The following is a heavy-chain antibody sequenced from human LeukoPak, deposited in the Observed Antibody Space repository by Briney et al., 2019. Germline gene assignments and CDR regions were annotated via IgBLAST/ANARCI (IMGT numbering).Heavy chain of an antibody. CDR2: IYTSGST. Sequence: SETLSLTCTVSGGSISSYYWSWIRQPAGKGLKWIGRIYTSGSTNYNPSLKSRVTMSVDTSKNQFSLKLSSVTAADTAVYYCARGWGNAFDIWGQGTMVTVSS. CDR3: ARGWGNAFDI. V-gene: IGHV4-4*07. J-gene: IGHJ3*02. CDR1: GGSISSYY. D-gene: IGHD7-27*01.